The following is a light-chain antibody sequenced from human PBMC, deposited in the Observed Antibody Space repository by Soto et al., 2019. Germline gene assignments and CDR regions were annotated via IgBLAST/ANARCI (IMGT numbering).Light chain of an antibody. J-gene: IGKJ4*01. CDR3: QQYGSSPPDLT. Sequence: EIVLTQSPGTLSLSPGERATLSCRASQSVSSSYLAWYQQKPGQAPRLLIYGASSRATGIPDRFSGSGSGTDFTLTISRLEPEDFAVYYCQQYGSSPPDLTFGGGNKVEIK. CDR2: GAS. V-gene: IGKV3-20*01. CDR1: QSVSSSY.